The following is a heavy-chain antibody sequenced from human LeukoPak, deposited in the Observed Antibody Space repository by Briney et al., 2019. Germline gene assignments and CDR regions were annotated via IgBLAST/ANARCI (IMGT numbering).Heavy chain of an antibody. CDR3: AKRDQAVAIYPYYYMDV. J-gene: IGHJ6*03. V-gene: IGHV3-21*04. CDR2: ISSSSSYI. D-gene: IGHD6-19*01. CDR1: GFTFSSYS. Sequence: GGSLRLSCAASGFTFSSYSMNWVRQAPGKGLEWVSSISSSSSYIYYADSVRGRFTISRDNSKNTLFLQMNSLRAEDTAIYYCAKRDQAVAIYPYYYMDVWGKGTTVTVSS.